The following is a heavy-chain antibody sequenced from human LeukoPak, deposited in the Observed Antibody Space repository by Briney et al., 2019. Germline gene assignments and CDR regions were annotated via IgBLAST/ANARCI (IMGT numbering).Heavy chain of an antibody. D-gene: IGHD6-19*01. Sequence: GRSLRLSCAASGFTFDDYAMHWVRQAPGKGLEWVSGISWNSGSIGYADSVKGRFTISRDNAKNSLYLQMNSLRAEDTALYYCAKGTYSSGWRYFDYWGQGTLVTVSS. J-gene: IGHJ4*02. V-gene: IGHV3-9*01. CDR1: GFTFDDYA. CDR3: AKGTYSSGWRYFDY. CDR2: ISWNSGSI.